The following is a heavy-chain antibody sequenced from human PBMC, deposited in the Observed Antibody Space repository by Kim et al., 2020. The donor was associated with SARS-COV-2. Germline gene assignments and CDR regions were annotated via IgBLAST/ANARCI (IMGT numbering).Heavy chain of an antibody. CDR3: ARLRIGTAWYSSGWDDAFDI. D-gene: IGHD6-19*01. Sequence: GESLKISCKGSGYSFTSYWIGWVRQMPGKGLEWMGIIYPGDSDTRYSPSFQGQVTISADKSISTAYLQWSSLKASDTAMYYCARLRIGTAWYSSGWDDAFDIWGQGTMVTVSS. J-gene: IGHJ3*02. CDR1: GYSFTSYW. V-gene: IGHV5-51*01. CDR2: IYPGDSDT.